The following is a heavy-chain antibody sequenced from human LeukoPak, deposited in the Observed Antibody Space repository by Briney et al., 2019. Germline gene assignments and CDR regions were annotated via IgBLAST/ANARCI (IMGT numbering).Heavy chain of an antibody. CDR2: INPSGGST. J-gene: IGHJ6*02. CDR3: ARDSCYDFWSGYRSPAYYYYGMDV. D-gene: IGHD3-3*01. CDR1: GYTFTSYY. Sequence: ASVKVSCKASGYTFTSYYMHWVRQAPGQGLEWMGIINPSGGSTSYAQKFQGRVTMTRDTSTSTVYMELSSLRSEDTAVYYCARDSCYDFWSGYRSPAYYYYGMDVWGQGTTVTVSS. V-gene: IGHV1-46*01.